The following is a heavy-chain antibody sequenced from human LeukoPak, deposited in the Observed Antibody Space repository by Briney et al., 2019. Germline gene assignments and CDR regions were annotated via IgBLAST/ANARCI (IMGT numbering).Heavy chain of an antibody. CDR2: ITSIRNII. D-gene: IGHD6-6*01. J-gene: IGHJ6*03. CDR3: ARVLGSSSVNYYYMDV. V-gene: IGHV3-48*04. CDR1: GFTFNTFS. Sequence: GSLRLSCAASGFTFNTFSMSWVRQAPGKGLEWVSYITSIRNIIYYADSVKGRFTISRDNAENSLYLHMNSLRAEDTAVYYCARVLGSSSVNYYYMDVWGKGTTVTVSS.